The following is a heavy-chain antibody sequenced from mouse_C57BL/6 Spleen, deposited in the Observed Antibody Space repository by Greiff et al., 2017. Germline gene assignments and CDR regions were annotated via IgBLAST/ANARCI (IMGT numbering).Heavy chain of an antibody. CDR3: ARRGDYSNLDY. Sequence: QVQLQQPGAELVMPGASVKLSCKASGYTFTSYWMHWVKQRPGQGLEWIVEIDPSDSYTNYNQKFKGKSTLTVDKSSSTAYMQLSSLTSEDSAVYYCARRGDYSNLDYWGQGTTLTVSS. CDR2: IDPSDSYT. J-gene: IGHJ2*01. CDR1: GYTFTSYW. V-gene: IGHV1-69*01. D-gene: IGHD2-5*01.